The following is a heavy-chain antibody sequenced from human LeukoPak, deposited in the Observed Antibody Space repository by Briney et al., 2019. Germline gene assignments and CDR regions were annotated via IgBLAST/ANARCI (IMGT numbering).Heavy chain of an antibody. J-gene: IGHJ4*02. CDR2: ISGSGGST. CDR3: AKDYDYVWRSYRYNYFDY. V-gene: IGHV3-23*01. D-gene: IGHD3-16*02. CDR1: GFTFSSYA. Sequence: GGSLRLSCAASGFTFSSYAMSWVRQAPGKGLEWVSAISGSGGSTYYADSVKGRFTISRDNSKNTLYLQMNSLRAEDTAVYYCAKDYDYVWRSYRYNYFDYWGQGTLVTVPS.